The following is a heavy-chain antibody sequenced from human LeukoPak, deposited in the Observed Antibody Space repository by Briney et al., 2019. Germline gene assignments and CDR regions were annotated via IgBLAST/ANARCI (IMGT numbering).Heavy chain of an antibody. CDR2: IYSGGRT. J-gene: IGHJ4*02. D-gene: IGHD3-22*01. CDR1: GFTVSRNY. CDR3: ARARYDSSGYYSNYDF. Sequence: GGSLRISCAASGFTVSRNYMTWIRQAPGKGLEWVSVIYSGGRTYYADSVKGRFTISRDNAKNSLYLQMNSLRAEDTAVYYCARARYDSSGYYSNYDFWGQGTLVTVSS. V-gene: IGHV3-66*01.